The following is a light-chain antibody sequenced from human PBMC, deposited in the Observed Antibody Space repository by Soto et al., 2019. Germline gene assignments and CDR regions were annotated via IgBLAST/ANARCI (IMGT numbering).Light chain of an antibody. J-gene: IGKJ4*01. V-gene: IGKV3-15*01. Sequence: ELVLTQFPGTLSLSPGERATLSCRASQSVSSPYLAWFQQKPGQAPRLLIYDASTGATGIPARFSGSGSGTEFTPTISSLQSEDFAVYYCQQYNEWPLTFGGGTKVDIK. CDR1: QSVSSPY. CDR2: DAS. CDR3: QQYNEWPLT.